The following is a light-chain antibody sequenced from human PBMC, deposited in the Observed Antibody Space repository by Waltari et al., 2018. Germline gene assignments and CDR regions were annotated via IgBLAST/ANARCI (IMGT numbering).Light chain of an antibody. Sequence: EIVMTQSPATLSVSPGERATISCRASQSVSSNLAWYQQQPGQAPRRLIYGSFARATGIPARFSGSGSETEFSLTISSLQSEDFAIYYCQQYNNWPLTFGGGTKVEIK. CDR3: QQYNNWPLT. CDR2: GSF. J-gene: IGKJ4*01. CDR1: QSVSSN. V-gene: IGKV3-15*01.